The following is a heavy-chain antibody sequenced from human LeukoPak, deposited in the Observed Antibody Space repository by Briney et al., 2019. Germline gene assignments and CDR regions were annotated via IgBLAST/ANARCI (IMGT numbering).Heavy chain of an antibody. CDR1: GFTFSSYS. CDR3: ARARPDGDSPLGYYYYYMDV. Sequence: GGSLRLSCAASGFTFSSYSMNWVRQAPGKGLEWVAVISYDGSNKYYADSVKGRFTISRDNSKNTLYLQMNSLRAEDTAVYYCARARPDGDSPLGYYYYYMDVWGKGTTVTVSS. J-gene: IGHJ6*03. CDR2: ISYDGSNK. D-gene: IGHD4-17*01. V-gene: IGHV3-30*03.